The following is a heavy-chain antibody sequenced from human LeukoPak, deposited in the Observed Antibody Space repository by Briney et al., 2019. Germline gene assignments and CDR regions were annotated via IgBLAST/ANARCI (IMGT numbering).Heavy chain of an antibody. CDR3: ARGHYDVLAASYKWTPDY. CDR2: IKQDASEE. D-gene: IGHD3-9*01. V-gene: IGHV3-7*01. Sequence: GGSLRLSCAASGFTFAGYWISWVRQAPGKGLEWVANIKQDASEENYVDSVKGRFTISRDNAKNSLSLQLNSLRVEDTAVYYCARGHYDVLAASYKWTPDYWGQGTLVTVSS. CDR1: GFTFAGYW. J-gene: IGHJ4*02.